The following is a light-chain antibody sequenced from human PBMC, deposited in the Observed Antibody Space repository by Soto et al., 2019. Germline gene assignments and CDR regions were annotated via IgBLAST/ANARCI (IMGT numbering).Light chain of an antibody. V-gene: IGKV2-24*01. Sequence: DLVMTQTPLSSPATLGQPASISCRSSQSLVHSDGNTYLSWLQQSPGQPPRLLIYIISNRFSGVPDRFGGSGAATDFTLKIRRVEADDVGVYYCMQATHPYTFGQGTKLEIK. CDR3: MQATHPYT. CDR2: IIS. CDR1: QSLVHSDGNTY. J-gene: IGKJ2*01.